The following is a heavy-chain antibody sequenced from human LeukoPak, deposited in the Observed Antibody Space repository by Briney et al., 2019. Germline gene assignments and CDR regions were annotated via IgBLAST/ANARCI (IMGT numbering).Heavy chain of an antibody. CDR1: GDSVSRSDSY. V-gene: IGHV4-39*07. Sequence: SETLSLTCSVSGDSVSRSDSYWDWIRQPPGKGLEWIGTIYYSGSTNYNPSLKSRVTISVDTSKNQFSLKLSSVTAADTAVYYCARGPDYGGNSRHLSWGQGTLVTVSS. D-gene: IGHD4-23*01. J-gene: IGHJ4*02. CDR3: ARGPDYGGNSRHLS. CDR2: IYYSGST.